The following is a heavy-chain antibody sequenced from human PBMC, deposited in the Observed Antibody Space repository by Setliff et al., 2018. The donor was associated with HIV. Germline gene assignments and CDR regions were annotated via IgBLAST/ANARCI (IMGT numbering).Heavy chain of an antibody. J-gene: IGHJ2*01. CDR1: GGTLSNYA. CDR3: ARDDHYYDSGSFYSDWYFDL. CDR2: IIPIFGST. V-gene: IGHV1-69*13. D-gene: IGHD3-10*01. Sequence: SVKVSCKASGGTLSNYAISWVRQAPGQGLEWMGGIIPIFGSTKYAQKFQDRVTITADESTYTADMELSSLRSDDTAVYYCARDDHYYDSGSFYSDWYFDLWGRGTLVTVSS.